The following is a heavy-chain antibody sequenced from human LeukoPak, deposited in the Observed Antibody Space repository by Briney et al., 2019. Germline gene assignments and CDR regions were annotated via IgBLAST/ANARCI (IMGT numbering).Heavy chain of an antibody. CDR1: GGSISSNY. V-gene: IGHV4-59*08. D-gene: IGHD6-19*01. J-gene: IGHJ4*02. Sequence: PSETLSLTCTVSGGSISSNYGTWSRQPPGKGLEYIGYIYYTGGTNYNPSLKSRVTISVDTSKNQFSLKLSSVTAADTAVYFCGKYGGSGWVIDYWGQGTLVTVSS. CDR3: GKYGGSGWVIDY. CDR2: IYYTGGT.